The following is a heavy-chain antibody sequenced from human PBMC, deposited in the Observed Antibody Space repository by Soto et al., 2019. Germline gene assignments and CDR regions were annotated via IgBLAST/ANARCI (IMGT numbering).Heavy chain of an antibody. CDR2: IIPIFGTA. J-gene: IGHJ3*02. CDR1: GCTFSSYA. V-gene: IGHV1-69*01. CDR3: ARAERGGGDSFDI. Sequence: QVQLVQSGAEVKKPGSSVKVSCKASGCTFSSYAISWVRQAPGQGLEWMGGIIPIFGTAHYAQKFQGRVTITADESKSTAYMDLSSLRYEDTAVYDGARAERGGGDSFDIWGQGTMVTVSS. D-gene: IGHD3-16*01.